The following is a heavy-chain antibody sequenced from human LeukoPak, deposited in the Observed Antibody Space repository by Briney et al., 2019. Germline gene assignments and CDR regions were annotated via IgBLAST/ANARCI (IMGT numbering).Heavy chain of an antibody. CDR3: ARAPNPYSSGWYVNY. D-gene: IGHD6-19*01. Sequence: GGSLRLSCAASGFTFSSYWMHWVRQAPGKGLEWVAVISYDGSNKYYADSVKDRFTISRDNSKNTLYLQMNSLRAEDTAVCYCARAPNPYSSGWYVNYWGQGTLVTVSS. CDR1: GFTFSSYW. CDR2: ISYDGSNK. J-gene: IGHJ4*02. V-gene: IGHV3-30-3*01.